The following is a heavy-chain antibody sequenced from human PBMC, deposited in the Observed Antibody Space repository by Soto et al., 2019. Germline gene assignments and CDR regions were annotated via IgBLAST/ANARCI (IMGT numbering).Heavy chain of an antibody. D-gene: IGHD2-8*01. CDR2: ISDSGDYI. CDR3: ARGCTNGVCYLTPGFYYGMDV. CDR1: GCTFSSYT. Sequence: PGGSLRLSCAASGCTFSSYTMNWVRQAPGKGLEWVSSISDSGDYIYYADSLKGRFTISRDNAKNSLYLQMNSLRAEDTALYYCARGCTNGVCYLTPGFYYGMDVWGQGTTVTVSS. V-gene: IGHV3-21*01. J-gene: IGHJ6*02.